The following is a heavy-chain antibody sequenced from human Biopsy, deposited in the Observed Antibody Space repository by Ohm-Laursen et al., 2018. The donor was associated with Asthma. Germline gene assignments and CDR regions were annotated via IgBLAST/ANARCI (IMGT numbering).Heavy chain of an antibody. V-gene: IGHV3-30*18. J-gene: IGHJ1*01. D-gene: IGHD4-17*01. Sequence: SLRLSCAASVFTFSSYGMHWVRQAPGKGLEWVAVISYDGSDKYYADSVKGRFTISRDNSKNTLYLQMNSLRAEDTAVYYCAKGHGDYVFPYFQHWGQGTLVTVSS. CDR3: AKGHGDYVFPYFQH. CDR2: ISYDGSDK. CDR1: VFTFSSYG.